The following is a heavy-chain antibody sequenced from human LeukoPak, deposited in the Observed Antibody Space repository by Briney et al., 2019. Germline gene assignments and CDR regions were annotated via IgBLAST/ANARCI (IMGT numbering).Heavy chain of an antibody. Sequence: PGGSLRLSCAASGFTFSDFSMNWVRQTPGKGLEWISYISGSGRTIYYADYVKGRFTISRDDLKNSLFLQMNSLRTDDTAVYYCVRDFELGRFGPWGQGTPVIVSS. J-gene: IGHJ5*02. CDR2: ISGSGRTI. CDR1: GFTFSDFS. D-gene: IGHD3-9*01. V-gene: IGHV3-48*04. CDR3: VRDFELGRFGP.